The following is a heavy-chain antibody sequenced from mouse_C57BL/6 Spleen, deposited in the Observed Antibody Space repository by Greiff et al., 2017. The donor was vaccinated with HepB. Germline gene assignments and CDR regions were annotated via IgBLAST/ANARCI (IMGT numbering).Heavy chain of an antibody. CDR1: GYSITSGYY. CDR2: ISYDGSN. Sequence: EVKLVESGPGLVKPSQSLSLTCSVTGYSITSGYYWNWIRQFPGNKLEWMGYISYDGSNNYNPSLKNRISITRDTSKNQFFLKLNSVTTEDTATYYCARAGGYYDYDYFDDWGQGTTLTVSS. V-gene: IGHV3-6*01. D-gene: IGHD2-4*01. CDR3: ARAGGYYDYDYFDD. J-gene: IGHJ2*01.